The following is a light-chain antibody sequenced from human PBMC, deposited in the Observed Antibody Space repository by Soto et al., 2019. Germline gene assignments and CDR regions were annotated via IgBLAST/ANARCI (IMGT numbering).Light chain of an antibody. Sequence: EIVVTQSRATLSVSPLERSTLSGRASQSVSSNLAWYQQKPGQAPRLLIYGASTRATGIPARFSGSGSGTEFTLTISSLQSEDFAVYYCQQYNNWPLYTFGQGTKVDI. CDR3: QQYNNWPLYT. CDR2: GAS. CDR1: QSVSSN. V-gene: IGKV3-15*01. J-gene: IGKJ2*01.